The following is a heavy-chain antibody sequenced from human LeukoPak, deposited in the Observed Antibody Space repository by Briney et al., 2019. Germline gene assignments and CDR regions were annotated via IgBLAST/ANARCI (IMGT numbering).Heavy chain of an antibody. CDR3: AKGPYGSGSKYYYYYYMDV. Sequence: ASVKVCCKASGYTLTGYYMHWVRQAPGQGLEWMGWINPNSGGTNYAQKFQGRVTMTRDTSISTAYMELSRLRSDDTAVYYCAKGPYGSGSKYYYYYYMDVWGKGTTVTVSS. CDR1: GYTLTGYY. D-gene: IGHD3-10*01. V-gene: IGHV1-2*02. CDR2: INPNSGGT. J-gene: IGHJ6*03.